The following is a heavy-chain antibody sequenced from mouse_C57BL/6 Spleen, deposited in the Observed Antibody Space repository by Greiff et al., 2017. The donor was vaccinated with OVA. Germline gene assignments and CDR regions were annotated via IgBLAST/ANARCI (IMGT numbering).Heavy chain of an antibody. CDR1: GFSLTSYG. J-gene: IGHJ4*01. V-gene: IGHV2-6*01. CDR3: ASGYDYDGAMDY. D-gene: IGHD2-4*01. CDR2: IWGVGST. Sequence: VQVVESGPGLVAPSQSLSITCTVSGFSLTSYGVDWVRQSPGKGLEWLGVIWGVGSTNYNSALKSRLSISKDKSKSQVFLKMNSLQTDDTAMYYCASGYDYDGAMDYWGQGTSVTVSS.